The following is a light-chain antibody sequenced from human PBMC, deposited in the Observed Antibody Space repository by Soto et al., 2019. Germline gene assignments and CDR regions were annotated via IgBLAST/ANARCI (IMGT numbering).Light chain of an antibody. CDR1: QGISNS. V-gene: IGKV1-27*01. CDR2: AAS. J-gene: IGKJ3*01. Sequence: DLQMTQSPSSLSASVGDRVTITCRASQGISNSLAWYQKKPGKAPRLLVYAASILQSGVPFRFSGSGSVTDFTLTISSLQPEDVATYYCQKYNSAPLTFGPGTKVDVK. CDR3: QKYNSAPLT.